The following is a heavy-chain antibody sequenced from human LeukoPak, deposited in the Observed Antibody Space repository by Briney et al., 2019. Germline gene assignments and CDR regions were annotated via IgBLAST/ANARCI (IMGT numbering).Heavy chain of an antibody. Sequence: GGSLRLSCAASGFTFSSYAMHWVRQAPGKGLELVALIWNDGRNKYYADSVKGRFTISRDNSKNTLYLQMDSPRAEDTAVYYCARHGSGSRFFDPCDHWGQGTLVTVSS. CDR2: IWNDGRNK. V-gene: IGHV3-33*01. CDR1: GFTFSSYA. D-gene: IGHD1-26*01. CDR3: ARHGSGSRFFDPCDH. J-gene: IGHJ4*02.